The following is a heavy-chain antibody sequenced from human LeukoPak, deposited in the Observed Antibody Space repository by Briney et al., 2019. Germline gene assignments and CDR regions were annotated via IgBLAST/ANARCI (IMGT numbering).Heavy chain of an antibody. J-gene: IGHJ3*02. CDR3: AKSRLSGINDAFDI. CDR2: ISGSAVIT. Sequence: SSSSYYWGWIRPPPGKGLEWVSAISGSAVITFYADSAKGRFTISRDNSKNTLYLQMNSLRAEDTALYYCAKSRLSGINDAFDIWGQGTMVTVSS. D-gene: IGHD3-3*01. CDR1: SSSSYY. V-gene: IGHV3-23*01.